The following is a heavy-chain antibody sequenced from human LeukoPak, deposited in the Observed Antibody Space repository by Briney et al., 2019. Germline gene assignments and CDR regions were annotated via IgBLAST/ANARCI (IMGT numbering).Heavy chain of an antibody. J-gene: IGHJ6*02. Sequence: GEPLKISCKGSGYSFTSYWIGWVRQMPGKGLEWMGIIYPGDSDTRYSPSFQGQVTISADKSISTAYLQWSSLKASDTAMYYCASGLEYSSSWVYGMDVWGQGTTVTVSS. V-gene: IGHV5-51*01. CDR1: GYSFTSYW. CDR3: ASGLEYSSSWVYGMDV. D-gene: IGHD6-13*01. CDR2: IYPGDSDT.